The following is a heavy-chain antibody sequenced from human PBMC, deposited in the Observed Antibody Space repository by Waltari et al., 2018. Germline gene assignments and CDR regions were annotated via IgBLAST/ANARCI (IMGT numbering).Heavy chain of an antibody. CDR2: ISHSGST. V-gene: IGHV4-38-2*02. J-gene: IGHJ5*02. CDR1: SYSIRSGYF. CDR3: VRDLGGSGNSWFDA. D-gene: IGHD3-10*01. Sequence: QVQLQESGPGLARPSETLSLTCDVSSYSIRSGYFWGWCRQPPGKGLQWIGSISHSGSTYYNPSLKSRVTLSVDTSKNQFALKVTSVTAADTATYYCVRDLGGSGNSWFDAWGQGSLVIVSS.